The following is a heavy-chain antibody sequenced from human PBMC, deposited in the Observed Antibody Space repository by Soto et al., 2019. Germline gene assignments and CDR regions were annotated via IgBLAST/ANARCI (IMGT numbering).Heavy chain of an antibody. V-gene: IGHV4-59*11. J-gene: IGHJ6*03. D-gene: IGHD2-21*01. CDR3: ARVQGSGFCDSSQSYYYMDV. Sequence: QVQLHESGPGLVKPSETLSVTCTVSGVSINTQYWSWVRQPPGKGLEWIGSLFNSGKAKHNPSLKSRVTMSLDTSKNQFSLKLTSVSAEDTGVYFCARVQGSGFCDSSQSYYYMDVWGKGATVTVSS. CDR1: GVSINTQY. CDR2: LFNSGKA.